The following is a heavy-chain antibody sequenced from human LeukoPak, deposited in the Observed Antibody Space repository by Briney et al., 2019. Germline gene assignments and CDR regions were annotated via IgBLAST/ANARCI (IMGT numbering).Heavy chain of an antibody. CDR3: AREIPYYYDSSGYGRYYFDY. CDR2: IKQDGSEK. J-gene: IGHJ4*02. D-gene: IGHD3-22*01. Sequence: GGSLRLSCAASGFTFSSYWMSWVRQAPGKGPEWVANIKQDGSEKYYVDSVRGRFTISRDNAKNSLYLQMNSLRAEDTAVYYCAREIPYYYDSSGYGRYYFDYWGQGTLVTVSS. CDR1: GFTFSSYW. V-gene: IGHV3-7*01.